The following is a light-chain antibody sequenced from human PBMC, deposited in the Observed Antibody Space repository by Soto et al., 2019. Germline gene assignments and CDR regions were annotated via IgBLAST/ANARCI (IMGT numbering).Light chain of an antibody. CDR2: AVS. CDR3: ASYVRGNTVL. Sequence: QSALTQPASVSGSPGQSITISCTGTGNDVGAYDYVCWYQQHPGKVPKLLIYAVSNRPSGISSRFSGSKSGNTAYLTISGLRAEDEGDYYCASYVRGNTVLFGGRTKLTVL. CDR1: GNDVGAYDY. J-gene: IGLJ2*01. V-gene: IGLV2-14*01.